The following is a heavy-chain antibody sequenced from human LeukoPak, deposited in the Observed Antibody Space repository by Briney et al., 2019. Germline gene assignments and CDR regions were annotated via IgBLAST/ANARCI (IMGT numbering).Heavy chain of an antibody. CDR1: GFTFSSYG. D-gene: IGHD3-3*01. V-gene: IGHV3-30*18. CDR3: AKDRRVLRFLEWLMDV. Sequence: GRSLRLSCAASGFTFSSYGMHWVRQAPGKGLAWVAVISYDGSNKYYADSVKGRFTISRDNSKNTLYLQMNSLRAEDTAVYYCAKDRRVLRFLEWLMDVWGQGTTVTVSS. J-gene: IGHJ6*02. CDR2: ISYDGSNK.